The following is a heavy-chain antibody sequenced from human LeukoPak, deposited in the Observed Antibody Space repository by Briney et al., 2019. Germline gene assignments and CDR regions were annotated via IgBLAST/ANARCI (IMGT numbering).Heavy chain of an antibody. Sequence: GGSLRLSCAASGFTFSSYSMNWVRQAPGKGLEWVSYISSSSSTIYYADSVKGRFTISRDNAKNSLYLQMNSLRAEDTAVYYCATPPPYYDFWSVVKGGSGSAFDIWGQGTMVTVSS. CDR2: ISSSSSTI. V-gene: IGHV3-48*01. J-gene: IGHJ3*02. CDR3: ATPPPYYDFWSVVKGGSGSAFDI. D-gene: IGHD3-3*01. CDR1: GFTFSSYS.